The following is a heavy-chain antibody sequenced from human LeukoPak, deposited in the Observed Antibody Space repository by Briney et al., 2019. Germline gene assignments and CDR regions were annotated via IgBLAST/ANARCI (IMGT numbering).Heavy chain of an antibody. CDR1: GGSFSGYY. D-gene: IGHD3-3*01. CDR2: INHSGST. J-gene: IGHJ4*02. V-gene: IGHV4-34*01. Sequence: SETLSLTCAVYGGSFSGYYWSWIRQPPGKGLEWIGEINHSGSTNYNPSLKSRVTISVDTSKNQFSLKLSSVTAADTAVYYCASFGVVTQGSWGQGTLVAVSS. CDR3: ASFGVVTQGS.